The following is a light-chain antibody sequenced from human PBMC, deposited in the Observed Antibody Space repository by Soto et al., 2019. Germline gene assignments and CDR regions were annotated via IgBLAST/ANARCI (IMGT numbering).Light chain of an antibody. Sequence: DIQLTQSPSVLSSSVGDTVTTSXRASDALIIYLSWYQQKPGXAPEXXXYAXSTLQSGVPSRLSGSGSGTEFSLTIRALQPDDFATYYCQQLSRYTLTFGGGTKVDIK. CDR2: AXS. V-gene: IGKV1-9*01. CDR3: QQLSRYTLT. CDR1: DALIIY. J-gene: IGKJ4*02.